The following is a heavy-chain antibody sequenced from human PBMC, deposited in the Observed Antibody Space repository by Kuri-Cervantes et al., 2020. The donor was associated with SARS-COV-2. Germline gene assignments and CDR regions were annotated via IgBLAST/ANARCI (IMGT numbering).Heavy chain of an antibody. CDR3: ARDPWGADISGWKRPFDY. V-gene: IGHV3-30*04. Sequence: GESLKISCAASGFTFSDYAMHWVRQAPGKGLEWVAIVSFDGRNTNYANSVKGRFTISRDNSENTLYLQMTSLRDEDTALYYCARDPWGADISGWKRPFDYWGQGTLVTVSS. J-gene: IGHJ4*02. CDR1: GFTFSDYA. D-gene: IGHD6-19*01. CDR2: VSFDGRNT.